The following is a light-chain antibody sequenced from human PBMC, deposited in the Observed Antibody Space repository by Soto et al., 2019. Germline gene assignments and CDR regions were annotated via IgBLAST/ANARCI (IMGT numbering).Light chain of an antibody. CDR3: QQYNNWPFT. V-gene: IGKV3-15*01. CDR2: SAF. Sequence: ERVMTQSPATLSVSPGERVTLSCRASQSVSTNLAWYQQKPGQAPRLLIYSAFFRATGIPARFSGSGSGTEFTLTISSLQSEDSAVYYCQQYNNWPFTFGQGTKVDIK. J-gene: IGKJ3*01. CDR1: QSVSTN.